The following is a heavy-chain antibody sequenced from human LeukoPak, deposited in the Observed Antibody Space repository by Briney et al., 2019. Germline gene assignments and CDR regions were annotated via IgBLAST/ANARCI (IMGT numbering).Heavy chain of an antibody. CDR1: GFTFSSYS. V-gene: IGHV3-21*01. D-gene: IGHD2-2*01. CDR2: ISSSSSYI. CDR3: ASYVPAAMGVDY. Sequence: PGGSLRLSCAASGFTFSSYSMNWVRQAPGKGLEWVSSISSSSSYIYYADSVKGRFTISRDNAKNSLYLQMNSLRAEDTAVYYCASYVPAAMGVDYWGQGTLVTVSS. J-gene: IGHJ4*02.